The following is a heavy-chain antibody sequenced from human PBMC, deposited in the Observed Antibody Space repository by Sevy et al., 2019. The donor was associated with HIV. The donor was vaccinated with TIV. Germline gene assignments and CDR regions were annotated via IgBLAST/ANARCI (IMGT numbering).Heavy chain of an antibody. D-gene: IGHD1-26*01. J-gene: IGHJ4*02. V-gene: IGHV3-15*01. CDR3: TAGVGASDFDY. Sequence: GGSLRLSCAASGFTFSNAWMSWVRQAPGKGLEWVGRIKSKTEGGTRDFAAPVKGRLLISRDDSRNTVYRRMNSLKTEDTAVYYCTAGVGASDFDYWGQGTLVTVSS. CDR2: IKSKTEGGTR. CDR1: GFTFSNAW.